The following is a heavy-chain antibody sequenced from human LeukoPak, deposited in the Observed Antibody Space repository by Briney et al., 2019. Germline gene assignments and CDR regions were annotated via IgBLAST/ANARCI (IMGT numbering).Heavy chain of an antibody. Sequence: GGSLRLSCAASGFTFDDYGMSWVRQAPGKGLEWVSGINWNGGSTGYADSVKGRFTISRDNSKNTLYLQMNSLRAEDTTVYYCAKDLPGYSSSWFLFDYWGQGTLVTVSS. D-gene: IGHD6-13*01. J-gene: IGHJ4*02. CDR1: GFTFDDYG. CDR2: INWNGGST. V-gene: IGHV3-20*04. CDR3: AKDLPGYSSSWFLFDY.